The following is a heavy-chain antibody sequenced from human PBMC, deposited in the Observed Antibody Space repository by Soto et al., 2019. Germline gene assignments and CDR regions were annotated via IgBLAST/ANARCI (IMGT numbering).Heavy chain of an antibody. CDR2: ISYDGSNK. J-gene: IGHJ3*02. Sequence: QVQLVESGGGVVQPGRSLRLSCAASGFTFSSYAMHWVRQAPGKGLEWVAVISYDGSNKYYADSVKGRFTISRDNSKNTLYLQMNSLRADDTAVYDWASKPRDAFDIWGQGTMVTVSS. V-gene: IGHV3-30-3*01. CDR1: GFTFSSYA. CDR3: ASKPRDAFDI.